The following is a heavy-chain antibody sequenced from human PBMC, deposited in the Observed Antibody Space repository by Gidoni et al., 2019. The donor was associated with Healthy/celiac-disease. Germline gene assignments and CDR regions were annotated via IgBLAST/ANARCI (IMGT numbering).Heavy chain of an antibody. D-gene: IGHD6-13*01. Sequence: QVQLVQSGAEVKKPGSSVKVSCKASGGTFSSYAISWVRQAPGQGLEWMGGIIPIFGTANYAQKFQGRVTITADKSTSTAYMELSSLRSEDTAVYYCATWPKQQLVTYDAFDIWGQGTMVTVSS. CDR3: ATWPKQQLVTYDAFDI. CDR2: IIPIFGTA. J-gene: IGHJ3*02. CDR1: GGTFSSYA. V-gene: IGHV1-69*06.